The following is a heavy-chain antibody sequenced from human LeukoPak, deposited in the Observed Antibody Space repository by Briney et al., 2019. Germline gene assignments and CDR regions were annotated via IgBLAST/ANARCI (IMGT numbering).Heavy chain of an antibody. V-gene: IGHV3-7*01. Sequence: GGSLRLSCAASGFTFSSYWMSWVRQAPGKGLEWVANIKQDGSEKYYVDSVKGRFTISRDNAKNSLYLQMNSLRAEDTAVYYCARTYYDFWSGYYSHEGNPFDYWGQGTLVTVSS. J-gene: IGHJ4*02. CDR3: ARTYYDFWSGYYSHEGNPFDY. CDR2: IKQDGSEK. CDR1: GFTFSSYW. D-gene: IGHD3-3*01.